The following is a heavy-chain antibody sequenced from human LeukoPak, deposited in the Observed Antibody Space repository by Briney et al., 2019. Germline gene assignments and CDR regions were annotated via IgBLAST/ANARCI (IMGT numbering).Heavy chain of an antibody. D-gene: IGHD3-10*01. J-gene: IGHJ4*02. CDR3: ARLSNYYGSVYFDY. V-gene: IGHV4-59*08. CDR1: GGSISSYY. CDR2: IYYSGST. Sequence: PSETLSLTCTVSGGSISSYYWSWIRQPPGKGLEWIGYIYYSGSTNYNPSLKSRVTISVDTSKNQSSLKLSSVTAADTAVYYCARLSNYYGSVYFDYWGQGTLVTVSS.